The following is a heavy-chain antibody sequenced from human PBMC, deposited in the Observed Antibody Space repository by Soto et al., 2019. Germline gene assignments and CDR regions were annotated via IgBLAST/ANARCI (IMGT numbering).Heavy chain of an antibody. CDR3: ARDGIGGTTFRGYLDY. V-gene: IGHV3-15*07. Sequence: GGSLRLSCAASGFSFAYAQMHWVRQAPGKGLEWLGLINTKSDGGTTVYAAPVKGRFTISRDDSKNMLYLQMNSLRVEDTAVYYCARDGIGGTTFRGYLDYWGQGTLVTVSS. J-gene: IGHJ4*02. CDR2: INTKSDGGTT. D-gene: IGHD1-1*01. CDR1: GFSFAYAQ.